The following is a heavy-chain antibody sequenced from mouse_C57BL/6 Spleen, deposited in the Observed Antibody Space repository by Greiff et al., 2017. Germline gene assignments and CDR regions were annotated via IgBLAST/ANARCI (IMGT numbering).Heavy chain of an antibody. J-gene: IGHJ3*01. CDR2: INPYNGGT. Sequence: EVQLQQSGPVLVKPGASVKMSCKASGYTFTDYYMNWVKQSHGKSLEWIGVINPYNGGTSYNQKFKGKATLTVDKSSSTAYMELNSLTSEDSAVYYSARDWAWFAYWGQGTLVTVSA. CDR3: ARDWAWFAY. CDR1: GYTFTDYY. V-gene: IGHV1-19*01. D-gene: IGHD4-1*01.